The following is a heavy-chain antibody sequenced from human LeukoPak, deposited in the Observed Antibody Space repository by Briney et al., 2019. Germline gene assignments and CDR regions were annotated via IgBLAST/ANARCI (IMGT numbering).Heavy chain of an antibody. V-gene: IGHV4-34*01. CDR2: IYHSGST. CDR3: ARGGYYDSSGYSDY. D-gene: IGHD3-22*01. CDR1: GGSFSGYY. J-gene: IGHJ4*02. Sequence: SETLSLTCAVYGGSFSGYYWSWIRQPPGKGLEWIGSIYHSGSTYYNPSLKSRVTISVDTSKNQFSLKLSSVTAADTAVYYCARGGYYDSSGYSDYWGQGTLVTVSS.